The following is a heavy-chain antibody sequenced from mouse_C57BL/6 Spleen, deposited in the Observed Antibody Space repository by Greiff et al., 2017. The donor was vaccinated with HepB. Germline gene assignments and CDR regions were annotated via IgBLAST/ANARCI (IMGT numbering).Heavy chain of an antibody. CDR3: ASHGNYGGYYFDY. Sequence: EVQLQQSGGDLVKPGGSLKLSCAASGFTFSSYGMSWVRQTPDKRLEWVATISSGGSYTYYPDSVKGRFTISRDNAKNTLYLQMSSLKSEDTAMYYCASHGNYGGYYFDYWGKGATLTVSS. V-gene: IGHV5-6*01. D-gene: IGHD2-1*01. J-gene: IGHJ2*01. CDR2: ISSGGSYT. CDR1: GFTFSSYG.